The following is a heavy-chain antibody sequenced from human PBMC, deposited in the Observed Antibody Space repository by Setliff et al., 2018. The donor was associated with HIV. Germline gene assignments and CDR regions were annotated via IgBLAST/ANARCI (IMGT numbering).Heavy chain of an antibody. CDR2: ISPDDSDT. CDR3: ARRMWQQDSKFMYYFDY. J-gene: IGHJ4*02. Sequence: GESLKISCKGSGYSFTNYWIGWVRQMPGKGLEWMGIISPDDSDTRYSPSFQGQVTISADKSISTAYLQWSSLKASDTAMYYCARRMWQQDSKFMYYFDYWGQGTLVTVSS. D-gene: IGHD6-13*01. V-gene: IGHV5-51*01. CDR1: GYSFTNYW.